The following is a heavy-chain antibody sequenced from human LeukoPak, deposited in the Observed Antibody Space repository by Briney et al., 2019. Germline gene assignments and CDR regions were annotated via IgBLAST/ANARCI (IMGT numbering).Heavy chain of an antibody. CDR2: IYYSGST. CDR1: GGSFSSYY. Sequence: PSETLSPTCTVSGGSFSSYYWTWIRQPPGKGLEWIGYIYYSGSTNYNPSLKSRLTISIATSKNQFYLNLRSVTAADTAVYYCARAYFDTSAYYPHFEYWGPGTLVTVSS. D-gene: IGHD3-22*01. V-gene: IGHV4-59*08. J-gene: IGHJ4*02. CDR3: ARAYFDTSAYYPHFEY.